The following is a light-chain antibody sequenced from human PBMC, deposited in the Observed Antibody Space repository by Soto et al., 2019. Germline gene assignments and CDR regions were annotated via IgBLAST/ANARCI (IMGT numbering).Light chain of an antibody. CDR3: QQGHNWPLT. V-gene: IGKV3-15*01. CDR1: QSINSE. Sequence: EIVMTQSPATLSLSPGERAALSCRASQSINSELAWYQQKPGQPPRLLIYGASTRATGVPARFTRSESGSEFTLTLSGLQSEDFAVYYCQQGHNWPLTFGQGTRLEI. CDR2: GAS. J-gene: IGKJ2*01.